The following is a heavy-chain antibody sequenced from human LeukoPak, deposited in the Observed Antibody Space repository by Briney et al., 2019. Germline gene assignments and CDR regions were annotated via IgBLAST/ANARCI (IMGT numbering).Heavy chain of an antibody. CDR2: INQDGSEK. CDR1: GFSVTNNY. J-gene: IGHJ4*02. Sequence: GGSLRLSCAVSGFSVTNNYMSWVRQAPGRRLEWVANINQDGSEKYYVDSVKGRFIISRDNAKNSLYLQMNSLRAEDTAVYYCARQVTPMRYWGQGTLVTVSS. V-gene: IGHV3-7*05. D-gene: IGHD2-21*02. CDR3: ARQVTPMRY.